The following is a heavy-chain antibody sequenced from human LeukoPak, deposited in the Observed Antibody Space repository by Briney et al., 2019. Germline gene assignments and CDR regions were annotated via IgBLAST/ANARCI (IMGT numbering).Heavy chain of an antibody. CDR2: ISAYNGNT. CDR1: GGTFTNNYA. Sequence: ASVKVSCKSSGGTFTNNYAISWVRQAPGQGLEWMGWISAYNGNTNYAQKLQGRVTMTTDTSTSTAYMELRSLRSDDTAVYYCARWDDDQGTFDYWGQGTLVTVSS. D-gene: IGHD1-26*01. CDR3: ARWDDDQGTFDY. J-gene: IGHJ4*02. V-gene: IGHV1-18*01.